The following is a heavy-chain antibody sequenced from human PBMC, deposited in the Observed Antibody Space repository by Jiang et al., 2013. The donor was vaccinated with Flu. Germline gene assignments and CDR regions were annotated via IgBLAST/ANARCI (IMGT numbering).Heavy chain of an antibody. J-gene: IGHJ6*02. Sequence: SNKYYADSVKGRFTISRDNSKNTLYLQMNSLRAEDTAVYYCSEEWFGGLAVIWGYGMDGLGPRDHGHRLL. CDR3: SEEWFGGLAVIWGYGMDG. D-gene: IGHD3-10*01. CDR2: SNK. V-gene: IGHV3-30-3*01.